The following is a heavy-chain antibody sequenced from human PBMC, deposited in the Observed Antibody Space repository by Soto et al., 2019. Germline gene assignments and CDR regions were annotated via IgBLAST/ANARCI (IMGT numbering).Heavy chain of an antibody. V-gene: IGHV1-18*01. CDR2: ISAYNGNT. CDR3: ARDLVSLWFGELRDDAFDI. D-gene: IGHD3-10*01. Sequence: ASVKVSCKASGYTFTSYGISWVRQAPGQGLEWMGWISAYNGNTNYAQKLQGRVTMTTDTSTSTAYMELRSLRSDDTAVYYCARDLVSLWFGELRDDAFDIWGQGTMVTVSS. CDR1: GYTFTSYG. J-gene: IGHJ3*02.